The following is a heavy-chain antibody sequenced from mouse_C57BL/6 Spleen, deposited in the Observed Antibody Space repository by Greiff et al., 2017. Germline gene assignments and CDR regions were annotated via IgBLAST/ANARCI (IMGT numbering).Heavy chain of an antibody. CDR1: GYTFTSYW. CDR3: ARAYDPYYAMDY. D-gene: IGHD2-3*01. V-gene: IGHV1-64*01. Sequence: QVQLLQPGAELVKPGASVKLSCKASGYTFTSYWMHWVKQRPGQGLEWIGMIHPNSGSTNYNEKFKSKATLTVDKSSSTAYMQLSSLTSEDSAVYYCARAYDPYYAMDYWGQGTSVTVSS. CDR2: IHPNSGST. J-gene: IGHJ4*01.